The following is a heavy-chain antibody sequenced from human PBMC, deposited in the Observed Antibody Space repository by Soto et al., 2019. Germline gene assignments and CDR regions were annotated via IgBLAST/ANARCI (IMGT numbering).Heavy chain of an antibody. CDR3: ARDHRYSSSFFDS. CDR1: GYAFSDHG. D-gene: IGHD6-6*01. CDR2: ISAYNGNT. V-gene: IGHV1-18*04. J-gene: IGHJ4*02. Sequence: QVRLGLSGDELKKPGASMKVSCKASGYAFSDHGISWVRQAPGQGLEWIGWISAYNGNTNYAQKFQGRVTVTTDASTATAYMEVRSLTSDDTAVYYCARDHRYSSSFFDSWSQGTLITVSS.